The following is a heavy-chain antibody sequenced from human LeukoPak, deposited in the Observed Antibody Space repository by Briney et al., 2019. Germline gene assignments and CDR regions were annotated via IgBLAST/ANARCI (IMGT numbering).Heavy chain of an antibody. CDR2: ISYDGSNK. V-gene: IGHV3-30*03. Sequence: TGGSLRLSCAASGFTFSSYGMHWVRQAPGKGLEWVAVISYDGSNKYYADSVKGRFTISRDNSKNTLYLQMNSLRAEDTAVYFCVSGSLQSGYNFDYWGQGALVTVSS. D-gene: IGHD3-3*01. CDR1: GFTFSSYG. CDR3: VSGSLQSGYNFDY. J-gene: IGHJ4*02.